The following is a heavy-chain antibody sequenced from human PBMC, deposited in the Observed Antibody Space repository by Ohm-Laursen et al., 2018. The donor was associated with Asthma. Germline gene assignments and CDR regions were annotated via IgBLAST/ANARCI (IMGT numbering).Heavy chain of an antibody. CDR3: AKDEEYQLLGGFDY. CDR2: ISTASSFI. Sequence: SLRLSCSVSGYTFSRYSIHWVRQIPGKGLEWVASISTASSFIYYADSVRGRFTTSRDNARNSVYLQMNSLRAEDTALYYCAKDEEYQLLGGFDYWGQGTLVTVSS. V-gene: IGHV3-21*04. D-gene: IGHD2-2*01. J-gene: IGHJ4*02. CDR1: GYTFSRYS.